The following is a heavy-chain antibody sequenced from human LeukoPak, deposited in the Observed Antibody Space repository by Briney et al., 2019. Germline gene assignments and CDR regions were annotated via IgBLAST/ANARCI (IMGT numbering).Heavy chain of an antibody. CDR3: VSQLVYGFDY. CDR1: GFTFSDYG. V-gene: IGHV3-30*02. J-gene: IGHJ4*02. D-gene: IGHD6-6*01. Sequence: GGSLRLSCAASGFTFSDYGMHWVRQAPGKGLEGVAVIWYDGSNKYYADSVKGRFTISRDNSKNTVYLQMNSLRAEDTAVYYCVSQLVYGFDYWGQGTPVTVSS. CDR2: IWYDGSNK.